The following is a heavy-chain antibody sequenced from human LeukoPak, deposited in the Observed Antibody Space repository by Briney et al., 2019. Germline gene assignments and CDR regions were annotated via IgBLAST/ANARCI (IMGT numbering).Heavy chain of an antibody. CDR3: ARAVTGKSIYYYYGMDV. V-gene: IGHV1-69*04. Sequence: SVKVSCKASGGTFSSYAISWVRQAPGQGLEWMGRIIPILGIANYAQKFQGRVTITADKSTSTAYMELSSLRSEDTAVYYCARAVTGKSIYYYYGMDVWGQGTTVTVSS. J-gene: IGHJ6*02. D-gene: IGHD1-20*01. CDR1: GGTFSSYA. CDR2: IIPILGIA.